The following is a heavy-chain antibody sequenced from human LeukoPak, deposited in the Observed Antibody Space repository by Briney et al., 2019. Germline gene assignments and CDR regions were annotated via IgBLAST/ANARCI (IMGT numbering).Heavy chain of an antibody. CDR1: GFTFSSYS. CDR3: ARAGFGELLVAAFDI. V-gene: IGHV3-21*01. D-gene: IGHD3-10*01. Sequence: PGGSLRLSCAASGFTFSSYSMNWVRQAPGKGLEWVSSISSSSSYIYYADSVKGRFTISRDNAKNSLYLQMNSLRVEDTAVYHCARAGFGELLVAAFDIWGQGTMVTVSS. CDR2: ISSSSSYI. J-gene: IGHJ3*02.